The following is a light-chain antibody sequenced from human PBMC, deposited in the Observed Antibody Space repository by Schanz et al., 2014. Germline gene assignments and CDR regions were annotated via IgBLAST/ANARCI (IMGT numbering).Light chain of an antibody. CDR3: SSYTDSISTNWV. V-gene: IGLV2-14*02. J-gene: IGLJ3*02. Sequence: QSALTQPASVSASPGQSITISCTGTNTDVGSTYLVSWYQQHPGEAPKLLILGGSIRPSGISDRFSGSRSANTASLTISGLQAEDEADYYCSSYTDSISTNWVFGGGTKLTVL. CDR2: GGS. CDR1: NTDVGSTYL.